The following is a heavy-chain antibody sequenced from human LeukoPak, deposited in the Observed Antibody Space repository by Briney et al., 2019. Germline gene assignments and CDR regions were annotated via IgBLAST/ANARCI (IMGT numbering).Heavy chain of an antibody. CDR3: ARQGVVTAIDY. CDR1: GGSISSYY. Sequence: SETLSLTCTVSGGSISSYYWSWIRQPAGKGLEWIGRISASGNTNYNPSLKSRVTMSVDTSMNLFAQKLSSVTAADTAVYYCARQGVVTAIDYWGQGTLVTVSS. CDR2: ISASGNT. D-gene: IGHD2-21*02. J-gene: IGHJ4*02. V-gene: IGHV4-4*07.